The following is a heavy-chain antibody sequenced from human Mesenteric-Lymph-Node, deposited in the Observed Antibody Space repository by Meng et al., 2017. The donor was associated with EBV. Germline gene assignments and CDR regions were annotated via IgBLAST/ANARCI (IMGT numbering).Heavy chain of an antibody. V-gene: IGHV3-53*01. CDR1: GFTVSSNY. CDR2: IYSDGST. D-gene: IGHD5-24*01. J-gene: IGHJ4*02. CDR3: ASVVEMATY. Sequence: EGQLLESGGGLSQPGGSRRLSCAASGFTVSSNYMTWVRQAPGKGLEWVSLIYSDGSTSYADSVKGRFTIPRDNSKNTLYLQMNSLRAEDTAVYYCASVVEMATYWGQGTLVTVSS.